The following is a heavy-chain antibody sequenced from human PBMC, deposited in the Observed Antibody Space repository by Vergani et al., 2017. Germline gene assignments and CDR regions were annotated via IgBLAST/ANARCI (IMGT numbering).Heavy chain of an antibody. CDR2: INAGNGNT. Sequence: QVQLVQSGAEVKKPGASVKVSCKASGYTFTSYAMHWVRQAPGQRLEWMGWINAGNGNTKYSQKFQGRVTITRDTSASTAYMELSSLRSEDTAVYYCARDRVRFTSLYGMDVWGQGTTVTVSS. D-gene: IGHD3-3*01. CDR3: ARDRVRFTSLYGMDV. CDR1: GYTFTSYA. V-gene: IGHV1-3*01. J-gene: IGHJ6*02.